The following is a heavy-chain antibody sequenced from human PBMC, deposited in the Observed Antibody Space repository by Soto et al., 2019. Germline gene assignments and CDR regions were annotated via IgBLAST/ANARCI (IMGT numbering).Heavy chain of an antibody. CDR1: GFTFSSYA. Sequence: QVQLVESGGGVVQPGRSLRLSCAAPGFTFSSYAMHWVRQAPGKGLEWVAVISYDGSSKYYAGSVKGRFTISRDNSENTLYLQMNSLRAEDTAVYYCARGAVNLGPRPKNYGLDVWGQGTTVPVSS. D-gene: IGHD3-16*01. J-gene: IGHJ6*02. CDR3: ARGAVNLGPRPKNYGLDV. CDR2: ISYDGSSK. V-gene: IGHV3-30-3*01.